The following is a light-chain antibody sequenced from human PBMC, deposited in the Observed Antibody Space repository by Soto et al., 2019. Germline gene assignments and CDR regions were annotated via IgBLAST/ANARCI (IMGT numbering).Light chain of an antibody. Sequence: EIVMTQSPLTLPVTPGEPASISCRSSQSLLYNNTYNYLDWYVQKPGQSPQLLIYFGSNRAPGVPERLSGSGSGTDFTLKINRVEAEDVGPYYCMQALQSLTFGQGTRLEIQ. V-gene: IGKV2-28*01. CDR2: FGS. CDR3: MQALQSLT. J-gene: IGKJ5*01. CDR1: QSLLYNNTYNY.